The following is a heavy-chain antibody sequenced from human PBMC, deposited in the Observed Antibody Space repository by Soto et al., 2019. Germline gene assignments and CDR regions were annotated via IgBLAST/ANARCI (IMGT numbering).Heavy chain of an antibody. Sequence: SATVSCTAFGYTFTSDHIHWVRTANGQVLEWLGRINPKSGGTSTAQKFQGWVTMTTDTSISTASMELTRLTSDDTAIYYCARGDSTDCSNGVCSFFYNHDMDVWGQGTTVTVSS. V-gene: IGHV1-2*04. CDR1: GYTFTSDH. J-gene: IGHJ6*02. CDR2: INPKSGGT. CDR3: ARGDSTDCSNGVCSFFYNHDMDV. D-gene: IGHD2-8*01.